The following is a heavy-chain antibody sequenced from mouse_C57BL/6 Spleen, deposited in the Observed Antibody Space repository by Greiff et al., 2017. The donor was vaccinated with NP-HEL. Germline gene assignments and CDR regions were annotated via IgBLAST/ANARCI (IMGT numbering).Heavy chain of an antibody. D-gene: IGHD1-1*01. CDR2: ISSGSSTI. V-gene: IGHV5-17*01. CDR3: AREPYYYGSSYYFDY. Sequence: LVESGGGLVKPGGSLKLSCAASGFTFSDYGMHWVRQAPEKGLEWVAYISSGSSTIYYADTVKGRFTISRDNAKNTLFLQMTSLRYEDTAMYYCAREPYYYGSSYYFDYWGQGTTLTVSS. CDR1: GFTFSDYG. J-gene: IGHJ2*01.